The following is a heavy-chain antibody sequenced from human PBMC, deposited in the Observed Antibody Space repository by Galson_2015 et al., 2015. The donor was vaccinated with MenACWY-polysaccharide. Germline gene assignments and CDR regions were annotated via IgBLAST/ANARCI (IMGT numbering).Heavy chain of an antibody. Sequence: SIYDSGTTYYNPSLKGRVTISIDTSKNQFSLNVTSVTAADTAVYFCARDSHYYGSGSFGWFDPWGQGILVPVSS. D-gene: IGHD3-10*01. J-gene: IGHJ5*02. CDR3: ARDSHYYGSGSFGWFDP. CDR2: IYDSGTT. V-gene: IGHV4-39*07.